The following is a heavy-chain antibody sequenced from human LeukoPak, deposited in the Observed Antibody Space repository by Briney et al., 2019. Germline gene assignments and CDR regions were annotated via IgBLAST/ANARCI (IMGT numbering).Heavy chain of an antibody. Sequence: GGSPRLPCAVSGFTFSSSRLNWVRQAPGKGLEWISSISATGTYIFYADSVKGRFAIFSGNANNYVFLRMESLRAEETALYYGAMTRVTMLRERGDSFDMWGQGTMVTVSS. CDR2: ISATGTYI. V-gene: IGHV3-21*01. CDR1: GFTFSSSR. D-gene: IGHD3-10*01. CDR3: AMTRVTMLRERGDSFDM. J-gene: IGHJ3*02.